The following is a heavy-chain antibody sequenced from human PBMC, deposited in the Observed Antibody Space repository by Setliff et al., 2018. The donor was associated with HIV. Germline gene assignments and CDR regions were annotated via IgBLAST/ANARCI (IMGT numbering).Heavy chain of an antibody. CDR3: AKGIKWLHP. J-gene: IGHJ5*02. V-gene: IGHV3-53*01. Sequence: LRLSCAASGFTVSTNYMTWVRQAPGKGLEWVSLTYDDGRTSYADSVKGRFTISRDTSINILYLHMNRLIAEDTAVYYCAKGIKWLHPWGQGTLVTVSS. CDR2: TYDDGRT. CDR1: GFTVSTNY.